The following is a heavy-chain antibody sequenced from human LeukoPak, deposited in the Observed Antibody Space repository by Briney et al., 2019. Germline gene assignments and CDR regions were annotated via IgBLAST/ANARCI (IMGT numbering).Heavy chain of an antibody. D-gene: IGHD4-11*01. V-gene: IGHV4-59*01. CDR2: IYYSGST. CDR3: ARAQITTSGSNWFDP. CDR1: GGSISSYY. J-gene: IGHJ5*02. Sequence: SETLSLTCTVSGGSISSYYWSWIRQPPGKGLEWIGYIYYSGSTNYNPSLKSRVTISVDTSNNQFSLKLSSVTAADTAVYYCARAQITTSGSNWFDPWGQGTLVTVSS.